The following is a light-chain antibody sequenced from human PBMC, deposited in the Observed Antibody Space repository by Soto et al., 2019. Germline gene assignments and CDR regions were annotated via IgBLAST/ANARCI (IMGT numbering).Light chain of an antibody. Sequence: EIVLTQSPATLSLSPGERATLSCRASQSLTTDLAWYQQKPGQAPRLLIYGASTRATDIPARFSGSGSGTEFTLTISSLQSEDFVVYYCQQYNKWPAITFGQGTRLEIK. CDR1: QSLTTD. V-gene: IGKV3-15*01. CDR2: GAS. CDR3: QQYNKWPAIT. J-gene: IGKJ5*01.